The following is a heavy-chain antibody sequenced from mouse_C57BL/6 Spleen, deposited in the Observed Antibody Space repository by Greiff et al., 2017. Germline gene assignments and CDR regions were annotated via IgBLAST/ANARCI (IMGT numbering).Heavy chain of an antibody. CDR1: GYTFTSYW. J-gene: IGHJ2*01. D-gene: IGHD1-1*01. CDR3: ARLHYGSRDFGY. CDR2: IDPSDSYS. Sequence: VQLQQPGAELVMPGASVKLSCKASGYTFTSYWMHWVKQRPGQGLEWIGAIDPSDSYSTYYQPFKGKSTLTVDKSSSTAYMQLISLTLEDSAVYYCARLHYGSRDFGYWGQGTTLTVSS. V-gene: IGHV1-69*01.